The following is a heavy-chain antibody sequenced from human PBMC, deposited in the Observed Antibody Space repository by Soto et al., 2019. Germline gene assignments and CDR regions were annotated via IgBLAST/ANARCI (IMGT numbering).Heavy chain of an antibody. J-gene: IGHJ3*02. CDR2: LYDLDGT. CDR1: GFTVSGKKY. V-gene: IGHV3-53*01. Sequence: QPGGSLRLSCAAFGFTVSGKKYVAWVRQAPGKGLEWVFALYDLDGTYYADSVKGRFTTSSDSSRTTVYLQMNSLRPDDTAVYSCATWHLQEHAYDIWGQGTMVTVSS. CDR3: ATWHLQEHAYDI. D-gene: IGHD1-1*01.